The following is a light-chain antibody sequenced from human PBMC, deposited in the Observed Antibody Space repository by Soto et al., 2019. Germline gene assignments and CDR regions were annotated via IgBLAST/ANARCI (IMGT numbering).Light chain of an antibody. CDR1: QGIRND. J-gene: IGKJ4*01. Sequence: DIQMTQSPSSLSASVGDRVTITCRASQGIRNDLAWYQQKPGQAPKLLIYAASALESGVPSRFSGSGSGTEFTLTISSLQPDDFATYYCQQYNFYPLTFGGGTKVDIK. CDR3: QQYNFYPLT. V-gene: IGKV1-17*01. CDR2: AAS.